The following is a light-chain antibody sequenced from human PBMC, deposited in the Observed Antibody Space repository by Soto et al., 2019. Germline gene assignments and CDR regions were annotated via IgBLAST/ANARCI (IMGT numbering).Light chain of an antibody. J-gene: IGKJ5*01. CDR3: QQRSDWLIT. Sequence: EIVLSQSPATLSLSPGESATLSCRASQSVSVYLAWYQQKPGQAPRLLIYDASNRATGVPARFSGSGSGTDFTLTIGSLEPEEFAVYYCQQRSDWLITFGQGTRLEIK. CDR2: DAS. V-gene: IGKV3-11*01. CDR1: QSVSVY.